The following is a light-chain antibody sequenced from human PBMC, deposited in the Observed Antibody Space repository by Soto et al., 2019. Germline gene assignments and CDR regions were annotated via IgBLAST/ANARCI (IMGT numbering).Light chain of an antibody. CDR2: EVS. V-gene: IGLV2-14*01. J-gene: IGLJ1*01. CDR3: SSYTSSSTDV. CDR1: SSDVGGYNY. Sequence: ALTQPASVSGSPGQSITISCTGTSSDVGGYNYVSWYQQHPGKAPKLMIYEVSNRPSGVSNRFSGSKSGNTASLTISGLQAEDEADYYCSSYTSSSTDVFGTGTKVTVL.